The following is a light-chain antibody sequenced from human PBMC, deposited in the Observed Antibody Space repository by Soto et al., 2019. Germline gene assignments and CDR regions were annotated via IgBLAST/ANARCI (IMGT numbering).Light chain of an antibody. V-gene: IGLV2-11*01. CDR2: GVS. CDR3: NSYAGGNWV. Sequence: QSVLTQPRSVSGSPGQSVTISCTGTSSDVGGYKYVSWYQQKPGKAPKLIIYGVSRWPSGVPDRFSGSKSGNTASLTVSGLQAEDEADYYCNSYAGGNWVFGGGTQLTVL. CDR1: SSDVGGYKY. J-gene: IGLJ3*02.